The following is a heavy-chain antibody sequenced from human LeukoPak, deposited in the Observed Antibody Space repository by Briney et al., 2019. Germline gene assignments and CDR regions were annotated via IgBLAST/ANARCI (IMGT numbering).Heavy chain of an antibody. CDR3: AREGYCTNGVCSGKYFAKDV. CDR2: ISYDGSYK. Sequence: GGSLRLSCAASGFTFSSYWMSWVRQAPGKGLEWVAVISYDGSYKYSADSVEGRFTISRDNSKNTLYLQMNSLRTEGTAVYYCAREGYCTNGVCSGKYFAKDVWGQGTTVTVSS. J-gene: IGHJ6*02. V-gene: IGHV3-30*05. D-gene: IGHD2-8*01. CDR1: GFTFSSYW.